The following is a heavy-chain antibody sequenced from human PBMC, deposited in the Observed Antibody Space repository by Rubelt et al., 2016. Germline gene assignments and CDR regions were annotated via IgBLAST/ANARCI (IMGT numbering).Heavy chain of an antibody. D-gene: IGHD1-1*01. Sequence: VQLQESGPGVVTPSETLSLTCSVSGGSLSTNYWSRIRQPPGKGLEWVGYIYFGGSTNYRPYLKSRVTISEDTSKNQFSLKLTAVTAADTAVYYCVTTENFYGFDVWGQGTMVIVSS. V-gene: IGHV4-59*12. CDR2: IYFGGST. CDR1: GGSLSTNY. CDR3: VTTENFYGFDV. J-gene: IGHJ3*01.